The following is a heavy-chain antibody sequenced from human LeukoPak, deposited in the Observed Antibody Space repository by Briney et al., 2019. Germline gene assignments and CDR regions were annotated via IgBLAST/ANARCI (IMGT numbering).Heavy chain of an antibody. CDR3: ARGLVYDSSLVY. CDR2: INPSGST. J-gene: IGHJ4*02. V-gene: IGHV4-34*01. CDR1: GGSFSGYY. Sequence: SETLSLTCAVYGGSFSGYYWSWVRQPPGKGLEWIGEINPSGSTNYNPSLKSRVTIPVDTSKNQFSLKLSSVTAADTAVYYCARGLVYDSSLVYWGQGTLVTVSS. D-gene: IGHD3-22*01.